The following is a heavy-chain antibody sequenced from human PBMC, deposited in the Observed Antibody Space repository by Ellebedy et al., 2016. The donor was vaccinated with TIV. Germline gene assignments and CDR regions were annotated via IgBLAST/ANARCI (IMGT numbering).Heavy chain of an antibody. V-gene: IGHV1-24*01. CDR1: GYTLTELS. CDR2: FDPEDGET. Sequence: ASVKVSXXVSGYTLTELSMHWVRQAPGKGLEWMGGFDPEDGETIYAQKFQGRVTITADKSTSTAYMELSSLRSEDTAVYYCARPSQGLVQSSHSEPTGDWGQGTLVTVSS. D-gene: IGHD1-26*01. J-gene: IGHJ4*02. CDR3: ARPSQGLVQSSHSEPTGD.